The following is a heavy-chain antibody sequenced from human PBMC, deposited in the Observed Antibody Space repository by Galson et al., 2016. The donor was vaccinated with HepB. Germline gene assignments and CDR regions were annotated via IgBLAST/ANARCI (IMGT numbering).Heavy chain of an antibody. CDR2: IGVGGLST. V-gene: IGHV3-23*01. CDR3: ARRGIFGVVGGLDV. CDR1: GFTFSNSA. Sequence: SLRLSCAASGFTFSNSAMSWVRQAPGKGLEWVSHIGVGGLSTHYADPVKGRFTISRDNSKNTLYLQMNSLRAADTAVYYCARRGIFGVVGGLDVWGQGTTVAVSS. D-gene: IGHD3-3*01. J-gene: IGHJ6*02.